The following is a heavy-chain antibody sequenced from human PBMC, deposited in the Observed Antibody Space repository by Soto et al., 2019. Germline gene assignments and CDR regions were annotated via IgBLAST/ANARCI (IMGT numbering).Heavy chain of an antibody. V-gene: IGHV3-7*01. J-gene: IGHJ4*02. CDR1: GFTFSSYW. Sequence: GGSLRLSCAASGFTFSSYWMSWVRQAPGKGLEWVANIKQDGSEKYYVDSVKGRFTISRDNAKNSLYLQMNSLRAEDTAVYYCARARRVGRTAYFDYWGQGTLVTVSS. CDR2: IKQDGSEK. D-gene: IGHD6-6*01. CDR3: ARARRVGRTAYFDY.